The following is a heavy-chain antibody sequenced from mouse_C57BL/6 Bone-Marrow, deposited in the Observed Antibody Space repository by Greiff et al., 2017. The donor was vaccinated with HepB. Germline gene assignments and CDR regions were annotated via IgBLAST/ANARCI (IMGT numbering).Heavy chain of an antibody. V-gene: IGHV5-9-1*02. J-gene: IGHJ3*01. CDR1: GFTFSSYA. Sequence: EVHLVESGEGLVKPGGSLKLSCAASGFTFSSYAMSWVRQTPEKRLEWVAYIISGGDYIYYADTVKGRFTISRDNARNTLYLQMSSLKSEDTAMYYCTRGGLWFAYWGQGTLVTVSA. CDR3: TRGGLWFAY. CDR2: IISGGDYI.